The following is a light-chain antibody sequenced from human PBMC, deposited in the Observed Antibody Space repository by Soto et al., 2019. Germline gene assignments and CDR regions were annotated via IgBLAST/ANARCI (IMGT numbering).Light chain of an antibody. CDR2: GNS. Sequence: QSVLTQPPSVSGAPGQRVTISCTGSSSNIGAGYDVQWYQQLPGTAPKLLIYGNSNRPSGVPDRFSGSKSGTSASLAITGLQAEDEADYYCQSYDSSLSGSAVFVGGTKLTVL. CDR3: QSYDSSLSGSAV. V-gene: IGLV1-40*01. CDR1: SSNIGAGYD. J-gene: IGLJ2*01.